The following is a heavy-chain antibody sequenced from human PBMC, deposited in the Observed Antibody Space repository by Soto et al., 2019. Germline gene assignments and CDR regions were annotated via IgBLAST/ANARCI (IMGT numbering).Heavy chain of an antibody. Sequence: SDTLSLTCTVSGGSISSYYWSWIRQPPGKGLEWIGYIYYSGSTNYNPSLKSRVTISVDTSKNQFSLKLSSVTAADTAVYYCARTGIAAAGPQDYWGQGTLVTVSS. CDR1: GGSISSYY. V-gene: IGHV4-59*01. CDR2: IYYSGST. J-gene: IGHJ4*02. CDR3: ARTGIAAAGPQDY. D-gene: IGHD6-13*01.